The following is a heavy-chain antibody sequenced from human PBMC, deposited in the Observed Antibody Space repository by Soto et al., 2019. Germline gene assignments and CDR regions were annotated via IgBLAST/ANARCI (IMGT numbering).Heavy chain of an antibody. D-gene: IGHD3-22*01. J-gene: IGHJ4*02. Sequence: ASVKVSCKASGYTFTGYYMHWVRQAPGRGLEWMGWINPNSGGTNYAQKFQGRVTMTRDTSISTAYMELSRLRSDDTAVYYCARDPGDYYDSSAFHFDYWGQGTLVTVSS. V-gene: IGHV1-2*02. CDR3: ARDPGDYYDSSAFHFDY. CDR2: INPNSGGT. CDR1: GYTFTGYY.